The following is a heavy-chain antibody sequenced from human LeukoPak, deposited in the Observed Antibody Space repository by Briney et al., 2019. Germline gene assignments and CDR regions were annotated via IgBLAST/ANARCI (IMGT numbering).Heavy chain of an antibody. CDR3: ARALVSRGYYYYYYMDV. CDR2: TYYRSKWYN. CDR1: GDSVSSNSAA. V-gene: IGHV6-1*01. J-gene: IGHJ6*03. Sequence: SQTLSLTCAISGDSVSSNSAAWNWIRQSPSRGLEWLGRTYYRSKWYNDYAVSVKSRITINPDTSKNQFSLQLNSVTPEDTAVYYCARALVSRGYYYYYYMDVWGKGTTVTVSS. D-gene: IGHD2-21*01.